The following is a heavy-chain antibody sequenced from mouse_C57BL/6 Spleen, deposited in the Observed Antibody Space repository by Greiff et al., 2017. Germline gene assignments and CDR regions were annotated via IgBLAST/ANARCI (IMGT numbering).Heavy chain of an antibody. CDR1: GYTFTDYY. D-gene: IGHD2-1*01. CDR3: ARGGNYYFDY. CDR2: INPYNGGT. Sequence: EVQLQQSGPVLVKPGASVKMSCKASGYTFTDYYMNWVKQSHGKSLEWIGVINPYNGGTSYNQKFKGKATLTVDKSSSTAYMELNSLTSEDSAVYYCARGGNYYFDYWGQGTTLTVSS. J-gene: IGHJ2*01. V-gene: IGHV1-19*01.